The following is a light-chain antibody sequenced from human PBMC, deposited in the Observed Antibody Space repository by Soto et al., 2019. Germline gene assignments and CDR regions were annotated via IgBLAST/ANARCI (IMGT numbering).Light chain of an antibody. Sequence: QSVLTQPASVSGSPGQSITISCTGTSSDVGGYNYVSWYQQHPGKAPKLMIYDVSNRPSGVPNRFSGSKSGNTASLTISGLQAEDEADYYCSSYTSSSTLKVFGTGTRSPS. CDR2: DVS. CDR3: SSYTSSSTLKV. CDR1: SSDVGGYNY. V-gene: IGLV2-14*01. J-gene: IGLJ1*01.